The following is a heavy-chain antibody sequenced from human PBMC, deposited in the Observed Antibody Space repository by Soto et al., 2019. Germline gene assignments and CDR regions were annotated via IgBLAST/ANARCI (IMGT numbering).Heavy chain of an antibody. D-gene: IGHD3-16*01. CDR2: FRPDTGDT. CDR1: GYNCLGLY. Sequence: QVQLVQSGATLEKPGASVKVPCRAPGYNCLGLYIPGVGKPPGQGLEWLGWFRPDTGDTNNAQMFEGRVTMTRDTSINTAHMELRDLTSDDTAVYYCARAYTRFGEVSIYFEYWGQGTLVTVS. V-gene: IGHV1-2*02. J-gene: IGHJ4*02. CDR3: ARAYTRFGEVSIYFEY.